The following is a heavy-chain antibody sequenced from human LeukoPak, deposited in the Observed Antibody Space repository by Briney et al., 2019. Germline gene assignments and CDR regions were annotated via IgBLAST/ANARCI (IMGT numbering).Heavy chain of an antibody. CDR3: ARGSLIGIGVAVSDS. D-gene: IGHD6-19*01. V-gene: IGHV4-61*02. J-gene: IGHJ5*01. CDR2: IYTSGST. Sequence: PSETLSLTCTVSGGSISSGSYYWSWIRQPAGKGLEWIGRIYTSGSTNYNPSLKSRVTMSVDTSKNQFSLNLSSVTAADTAVYFCARGSLIGIGVAVSDSWGQGALVTVSS. CDR1: GGSISSGSYY.